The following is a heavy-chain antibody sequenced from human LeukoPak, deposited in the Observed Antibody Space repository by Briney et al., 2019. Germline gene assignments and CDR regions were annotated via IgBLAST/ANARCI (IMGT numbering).Heavy chain of an antibody. J-gene: IGHJ4*02. CDR1: GGSISGYY. CDR3: ARVGGFIQGY. Sequence: PSETLSLTCSVSGGSISGYYWNWIRQPPGKGLEWIGYIFYSGSTNYNPSLKSRVTMSIDTTNNQFSLKLSSLTAADTAVYYCARVGGFIQGYWGQGTLVTVSS. D-gene: IGHD3-3*01. V-gene: IGHV4-59*01. CDR2: IFYSGST.